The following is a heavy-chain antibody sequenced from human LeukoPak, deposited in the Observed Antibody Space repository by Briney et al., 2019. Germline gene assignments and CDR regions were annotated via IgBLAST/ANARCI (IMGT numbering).Heavy chain of an antibody. V-gene: IGHV4-30-2*01. Sequence: SETLSLTCTVSGVSVSSGSYSWSWIRQPPGKGLEWIGYIYHSGSTYYNPSLKSRVTISVDRSKNQFSLKLSSVTAADTAVYYCARGRAPQNYYDSSGYYHPLGYWGQGTLVTVSS. D-gene: IGHD3-22*01. J-gene: IGHJ4*02. CDR1: GVSVSSGSYS. CDR2: IYHSGST. CDR3: ARGRAPQNYYDSSGYYHPLGY.